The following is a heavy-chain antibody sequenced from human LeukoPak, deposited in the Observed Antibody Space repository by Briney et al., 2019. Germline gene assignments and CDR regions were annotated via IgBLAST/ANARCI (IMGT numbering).Heavy chain of an antibody. J-gene: IGHJ3*02. Sequence: SETLSLTRAVSGGSISSGGYSWSWIRQPPGKGLEWIGYIYHSGSTYFNPSLKSRVTISVDRSKNQFSLKLSSVTAADTAVYYCARYCSSTSCYRADAFDIWGQGTVVTVSS. CDR1: GGSISSGGYS. CDR2: IYHSGST. D-gene: IGHD2-2*02. V-gene: IGHV4-30-2*01. CDR3: ARYCSSTSCYRADAFDI.